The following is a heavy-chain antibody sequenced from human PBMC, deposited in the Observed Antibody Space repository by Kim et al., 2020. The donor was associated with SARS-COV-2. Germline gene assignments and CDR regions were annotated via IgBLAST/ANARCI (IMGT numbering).Heavy chain of an antibody. J-gene: IGHJ4*02. Sequence: SETLSLTCTVSGGSISSYYWSWIRQPPGKGLEWIGYIYYSGSTNYNPSLKSRVTISVDTSKNQFSLKLSSVTAADTAVYYCARELGPRWLHKKLAYFDYWGQGTLVTVSS. V-gene: IGHV4-59*13. CDR2: IYYSGST. D-gene: IGHD5-12*01. CDR3: ARELGPRWLHKKLAYFDY. CDR1: GGSISSYY.